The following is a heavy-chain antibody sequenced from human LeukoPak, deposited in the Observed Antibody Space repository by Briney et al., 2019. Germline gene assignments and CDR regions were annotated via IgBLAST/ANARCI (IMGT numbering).Heavy chain of an antibody. CDR3: VKDWGAYFASGSSYFDY. J-gene: IGHJ4*02. V-gene: IGHV3-21*01. CDR2: ISTSSSYI. Sequence: GSLRLSCTASGFTFSSYSMNWVHQAPGKGLEWVSSISTSSSYIYYADSVKGRFTISRDNARNSLYLQMNTLRAEDTAVYYCVKDWGAYFASGSSYFDYWGQGTLVTVSS. D-gene: IGHD3-10*01. CDR1: GFTFSSYS.